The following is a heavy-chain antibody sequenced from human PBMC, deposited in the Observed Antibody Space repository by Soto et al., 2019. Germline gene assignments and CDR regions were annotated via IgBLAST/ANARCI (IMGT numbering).Heavy chain of an antibody. J-gene: IGHJ3*01. Sequence: GGSLRLSCAASGFTFSSYSMNWVRQAPGKGLEWVSYISSSSSAIYYADSVKGRFSTSRDNARKSLYLQMNSLRVEDTAVYYCVRHAPHNWNDGLDGDDAFDVRGQGTMVTVSS. CDR1: GFTFSSYS. CDR3: VRHAPHNWNDGLDGDDAFDV. V-gene: IGHV3-48*04. D-gene: IGHD1-1*01. CDR2: ISSSSSAI.